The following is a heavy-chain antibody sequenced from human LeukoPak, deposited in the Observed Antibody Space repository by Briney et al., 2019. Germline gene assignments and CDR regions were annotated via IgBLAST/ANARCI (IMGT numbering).Heavy chain of an antibody. Sequence: PGGSLRLSCAASGFTFTNYWMHWVRRAPGKGLVWVSRINSDGTTTTYADSVKGRLTISRDNAKNTLYLQMNSLRAEDTAVYYCSRDLTAWGQGIMVTVSS. CDR2: INSDGTTT. CDR3: SRDLTA. V-gene: IGHV3-74*01. CDR1: GFTFTNYW. J-gene: IGHJ3*01.